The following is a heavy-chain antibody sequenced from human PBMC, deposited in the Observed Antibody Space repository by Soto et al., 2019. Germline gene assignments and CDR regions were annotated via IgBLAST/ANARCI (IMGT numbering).Heavy chain of an antibody. J-gene: IGHJ3*02. CDR1: GFTFRSYT. V-gene: IGHV3-21*01. CDR2: IRGFSPYT. CDR3: ARVRMGWELHDAFDI. Sequence: PGGSLRLSCVASGFTFRSYTMNWVRQAPGKGLEWVSAIRGFSPYTFYADSVKGRFTISRDNSKNTLYLQMNSLRAEDTAVYYCARVRMGWELHDAFDIWGQGTMVTVSS. D-gene: IGHD2-15*01.